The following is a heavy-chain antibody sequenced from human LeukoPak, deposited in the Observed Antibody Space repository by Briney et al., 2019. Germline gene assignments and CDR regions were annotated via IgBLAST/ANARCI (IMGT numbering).Heavy chain of an antibody. J-gene: IGHJ4*02. CDR2: IYPGESDT. D-gene: IGHD4-17*01. Sequence: GESLNLSCRGSGYIFTSYWMGWVGQMRGKGLEWMGIIYPGESDTIYRPSFQGQVTISADKSISTAYLQWSSLKASDTAMYYCARHSEGWPTVTTIDYWGQGTLVTVSS. V-gene: IGHV5-51*01. CDR3: ARHSEGWPTVTTIDY. CDR1: GYIFTSYW.